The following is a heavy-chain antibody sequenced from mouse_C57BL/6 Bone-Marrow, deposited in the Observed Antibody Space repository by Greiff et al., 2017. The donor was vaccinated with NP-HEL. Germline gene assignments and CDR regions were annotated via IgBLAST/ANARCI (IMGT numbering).Heavy chain of an antibody. CDR1: GFTFSDYG. CDR2: ISSGSSTI. D-gene: IGHD2-5*01. J-gene: IGHJ4*01. CDR3: ARPPYSNYVLYAMDY. Sequence: EVMLVESGGGLVKPGGSLKLSCAASGFTFSDYGMHWVRQAPEKGLEWVAYISSGSSTIYYADTVKGRFTISRDNAKNTLFLQMTSLRSEDTAMYYCARPPYSNYVLYAMDYWGQGTSVTVSS. V-gene: IGHV5-17*01.